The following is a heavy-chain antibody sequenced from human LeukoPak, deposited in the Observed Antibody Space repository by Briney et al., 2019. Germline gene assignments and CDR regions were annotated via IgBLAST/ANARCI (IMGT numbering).Heavy chain of an antibody. J-gene: IGHJ3*02. CDR1: GYTFTGYY. CDR3: ARDSYGLDAFDI. CDR2: INPNSGGT. V-gene: IGHV1-2*02. Sequence: ASVKVSCKASGYTFTGYYMHWVRQAPGQGLEWMGWINPNSGGTNYAQKFQGRVTMTRDTPISTAYMELSRLRSDDTAVYYCARDSYGLDAFDIWGQGTMVTVSS. D-gene: IGHD3-10*01.